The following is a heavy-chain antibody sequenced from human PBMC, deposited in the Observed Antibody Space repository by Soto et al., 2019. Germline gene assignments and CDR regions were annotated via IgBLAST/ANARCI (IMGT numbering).Heavy chain of an antibody. CDR1: GFTFDDYA. D-gene: IGHD2-2*01. V-gene: IGHV3-9*01. J-gene: IGHJ6*03. Sequence: GGSLRLSCAASGFTFDDYAMHWIRQAPGKGLEWVSGISWNSGSIGYADSVKGRFTISRDNAKNSLYLQMNSLRAEDTALYYCAKDQHQTSAYYYMDVWGKGTTVTVSS. CDR3: AKDQHQTSAYYYMDV. CDR2: ISWNSGSI.